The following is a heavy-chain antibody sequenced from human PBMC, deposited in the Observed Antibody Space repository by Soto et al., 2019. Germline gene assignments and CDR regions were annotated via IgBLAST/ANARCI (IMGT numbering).Heavy chain of an antibody. D-gene: IGHD3-22*01. Sequence: GGSLRLSCASSGFTFSNYWMSWVRQAPGKGLEWVANTKEDGSEQYYVDSVRGRFTISRDNSKNTLYLQMNSLRAEDTAVYYCAKDVYYYDSSGYYNYYYGMDVWGQGTTVTVSS. J-gene: IGHJ6*02. V-gene: IGHV3-7*01. CDR3: AKDVYYYDSSGYYNYYYGMDV. CDR1: GFTFSNYW. CDR2: TKEDGSEQ.